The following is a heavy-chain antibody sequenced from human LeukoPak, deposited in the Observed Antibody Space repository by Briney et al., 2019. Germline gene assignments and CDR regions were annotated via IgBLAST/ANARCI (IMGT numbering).Heavy chain of an antibody. CDR3: AREQQLVLGWFDP. J-gene: IGHJ5*02. Sequence: GGSLRLSCAASGFTFSSYGMHWVRQAPGKGLEWVAVISYDVSNKYYSDSVKGRFTISRDNAKNSLYLQMNSLRAEHTAVYYCAREQQLVLGWFDPWGQGTLVTVSS. D-gene: IGHD6-6*01. CDR1: GFTFSSYG. CDR2: ISYDVSNK. V-gene: IGHV3-30*03.